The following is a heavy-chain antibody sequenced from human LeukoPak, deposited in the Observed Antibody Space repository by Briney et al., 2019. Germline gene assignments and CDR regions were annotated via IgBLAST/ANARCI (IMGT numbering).Heavy chain of an antibody. Sequence: GGSLRLSCAASGFIFNDYYMSWIRQAPGKGLEWVSYISDSGSTIHYADSVEGRFTISRDNAKDSLHLQMNSLRVDDTAIYYCARGGASVRYYLDNWGQGTLVTVSS. D-gene: IGHD3-10*01. CDR1: GFIFNDYY. CDR2: ISDSGSTI. V-gene: IGHV3-11*01. CDR3: ARGGASVRYYLDN. J-gene: IGHJ4*02.